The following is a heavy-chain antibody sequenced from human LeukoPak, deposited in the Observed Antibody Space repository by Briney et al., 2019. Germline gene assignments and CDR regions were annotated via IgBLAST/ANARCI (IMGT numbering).Heavy chain of an antibody. CDR2: ICGRGGST. J-gene: IGHJ4*02. CDR3: AKGGSGSYYFDY. D-gene: IGHD3-10*01. V-gene: IGHV3-23*01. Sequence: GGSLRLSCAASGFTFSSYAMSWVRQAPGGGLEWVSDICGRGGSTYYADSVKGRFTTSRNNSKNTLYLQMKSLRTEDTAVYYGAKGGSGSYYFDYWGQGTLVTVSS. CDR1: GFTFSSYA.